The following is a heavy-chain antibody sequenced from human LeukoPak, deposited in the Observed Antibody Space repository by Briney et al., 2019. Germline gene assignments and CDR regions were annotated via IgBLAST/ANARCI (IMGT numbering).Heavy chain of an antibody. CDR3: ARANMIVVVMSPYFDY. CDR2: IYYSGST. Sequence: SETLSLTCTVSGGSISSSSYYWGWIRQPPGKGLEWIGSIYYSGSTYYNPSLKSRVTISVDTSKNQFSLKLSSVTAADTAVYYCARANMIVVVMSPYFDYWGQGTLVTVSS. D-gene: IGHD3-22*01. J-gene: IGHJ4*02. CDR1: GGSISSSSYY. V-gene: IGHV4-39*07.